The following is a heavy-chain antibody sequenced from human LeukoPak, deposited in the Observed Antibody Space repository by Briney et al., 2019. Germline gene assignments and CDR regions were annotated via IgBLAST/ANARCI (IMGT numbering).Heavy chain of an antibody. V-gene: IGHV3-33*01. CDR3: ARDEWGYGSGSFDY. D-gene: IGHD3-10*01. Sequence: PGGSLRLSCAASGFTFSSYGMQGVRQAPGKGLQWVAGIWFDGSNKYYADSVKGRFTISRDNSKNTLYLQMNSLRVEDTAVYYCARDEWGYGSGSFDYWGQGTLVTISS. CDR1: GFTFSSYG. J-gene: IGHJ4*02. CDR2: IWFDGSNK.